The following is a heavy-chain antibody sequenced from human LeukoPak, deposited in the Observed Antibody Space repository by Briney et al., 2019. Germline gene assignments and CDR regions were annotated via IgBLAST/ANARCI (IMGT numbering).Heavy chain of an antibody. CDR3: ARVGGSSWSTNWFDS. D-gene: IGHD6-13*01. V-gene: IGHV4-61*02. CDR1: GGSIRSGTYY. J-gene: IGHJ5*01. Sequence: PSETLSLTCTVSGGSIRSGTYYWTWIRQAAGKGLEWIGRIYTSGSTNYNPSLKSRVTMSVDTSKNQFSLKLTSVTAADTAVYYCARVGGSSWSTNWFDSWGQGTLVTVSS. CDR2: IYTSGST.